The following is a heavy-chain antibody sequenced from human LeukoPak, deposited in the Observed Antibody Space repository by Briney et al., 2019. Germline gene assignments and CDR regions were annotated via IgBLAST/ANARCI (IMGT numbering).Heavy chain of an antibody. V-gene: IGHV4-59*01. D-gene: IGHD6-19*01. CDR1: GGSISSYY. CDR3: ATAVKGWFDP. CDR2: IYYSGST. J-gene: IGHJ5*02. Sequence: PAETLSLTCTVSGGSISSYYWSWIRQPPGKGLEWIGYIYYSGSTNYNPSLKSRVTISVDTSKNQFSLKLSSVTAADTAVYYCATAVKGWFDPWGQGTLVTVSS.